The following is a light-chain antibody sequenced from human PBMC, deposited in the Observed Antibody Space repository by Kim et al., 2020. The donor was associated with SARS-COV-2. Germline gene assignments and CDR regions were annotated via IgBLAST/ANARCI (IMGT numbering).Light chain of an antibody. CDR2: HNN. CDR3: GTWDSSLSAGV. V-gene: IGLV1-51*01. Sequence: QSVLTQPPSVSAAPGQKVTISCSGSSSNIGNNYVSWYQQLPGTAPKLLIYHNNKRPSGIPDRFSGSKSGTSATLGITGLQTGDEADYYCGTWDSSLSAGVFGGGTQLTVL. CDR1: SSNIGNNY. J-gene: IGLJ2*01.